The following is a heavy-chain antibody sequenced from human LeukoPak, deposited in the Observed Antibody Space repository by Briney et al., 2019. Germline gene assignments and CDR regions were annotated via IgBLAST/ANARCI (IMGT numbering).Heavy chain of an antibody. D-gene: IGHD3-22*01. J-gene: IGHJ6*03. V-gene: IGHV4-61*01. CDR2: IYYSGST. Sequence: SQTLSLTCTVSGGSISSGSYYWSWIRQPPGKGLEWIGYIYYSGSTNYNPSLKSRVTISVDTSKNQFSLKLSSVTAADTAVYYCARDTYYYDSSGYYYREYMDVWGKGTTVTVSS. CDR3: ARDTYYYDSSGYYYREYMDV. CDR1: GGSISSGSYY.